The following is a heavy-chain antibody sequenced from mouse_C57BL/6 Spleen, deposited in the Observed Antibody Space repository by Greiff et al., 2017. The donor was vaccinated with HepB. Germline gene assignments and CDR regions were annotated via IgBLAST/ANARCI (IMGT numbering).Heavy chain of an antibody. D-gene: IGHD2-10*01. CDR2: IYPRSGNT. V-gene: IGHV1-81*01. Sequence: QVQLKESGAELARPGASVKLSCKASGYTFTSYGISWVKQRTGQGLEWIGEIYPRSGNTYYNEKFKGKATLTADKSSSTAYMELRSLTSEDSAVYFCARAYYGKEDYFDYWGQGTTLTVSS. CDR1: GYTFTSYG. J-gene: IGHJ2*01. CDR3: ARAYYGKEDYFDY.